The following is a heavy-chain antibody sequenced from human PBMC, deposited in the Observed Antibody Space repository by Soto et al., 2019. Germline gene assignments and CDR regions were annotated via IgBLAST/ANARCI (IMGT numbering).Heavy chain of an antibody. J-gene: IGHJ6*02. CDR1: GFTFSSYG. D-gene: IGHD6-13*01. CDR2: ISYDGSNK. V-gene: IGHV3-30*18. Sequence: GGSLRLSCAASGFTFSSYGMHWVRQAPGKGLEWVAVISYDGSNKYYADSVKGRFTISRDNSKNTLYLQMNSLRAEDTAVYYCAKALYSSWYSRIARYYYYGMDAWGQGTTV. CDR3: AKALYSSWYSRIARYYYYGMDA.